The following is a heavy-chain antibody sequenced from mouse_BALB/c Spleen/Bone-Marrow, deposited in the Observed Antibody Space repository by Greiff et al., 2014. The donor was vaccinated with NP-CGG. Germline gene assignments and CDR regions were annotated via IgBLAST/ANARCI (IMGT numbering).Heavy chain of an antibody. V-gene: IGHV5-12-2*01. CDR3: TRHVGNPYAMDY. D-gene: IGHD3-1*01. J-gene: IGHJ4*01. Sequence: DVMLVESGGGLVQPGGSLKLSCAASGFTFSSYTMSWVRQTPEKRLEWVAYISNGGGSTYYPDTIKGRFTIPRDNAKNTLYLQMSSLKSEDTAMYYCTRHVGNPYAMDYWGQGTSVTVPS. CDR1: GFTFSSYT. CDR2: ISNGGGST.